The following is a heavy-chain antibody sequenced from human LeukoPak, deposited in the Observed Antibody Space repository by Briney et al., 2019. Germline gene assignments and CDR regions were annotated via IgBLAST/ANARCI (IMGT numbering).Heavy chain of an antibody. J-gene: IGHJ4*02. CDR3: AGDKTTSGYYEFDF. V-gene: IGHV3-21*04. CDR2: ISSSSGYI. D-gene: IGHD5-12*01. CDR1: GFTFSSYS. Sequence: PGGSLRLSCAASGFTFSSYSMNWVRQAPGRGLEWVSSISSSSGYIYYADSVKGRFTISRDNAKNSLYLQMNSLRAEDTGVYYCAGDKTTSGYYEFDFWGQGALVTVSS.